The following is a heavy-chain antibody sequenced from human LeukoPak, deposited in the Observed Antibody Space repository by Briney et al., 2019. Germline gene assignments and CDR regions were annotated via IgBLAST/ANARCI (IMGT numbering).Heavy chain of an antibody. CDR1: GFTFSGYV. CDR3: ARGPQFSGPGWFDP. CDR2: ITFSSSHI. V-gene: IGHV3-21*01. D-gene: IGHD3-10*01. J-gene: IGHJ5*02. Sequence: PGGSLRLSCAASGFTFSGYVMTWVRQAPGKGLECVSSITFSSSHIYYADSVKGRFTISRDNTKDSLYLQMNSQRAEDTAIYYCARGPQFSGPGWFDPWGQGTLVTVSS.